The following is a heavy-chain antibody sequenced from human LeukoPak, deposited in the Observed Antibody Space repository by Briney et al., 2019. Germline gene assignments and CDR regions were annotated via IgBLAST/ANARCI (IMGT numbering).Heavy chain of an antibody. CDR1: GGSIISTTYY. CDR2: IYWDDDK. V-gene: IGHV2-5*02. Sequence: TLSLTCTVSGGSIISTTYYWGWIRQPPGKGLEWLALIYWDDDKRYSPSLKSRLTITKDTSKNQVVLTMTNMDPVDTATYYCAHRGSSWYFDYWGQGTLVTVSS. CDR3: AHRGSSWYFDY. J-gene: IGHJ4*02. D-gene: IGHD6-13*01.